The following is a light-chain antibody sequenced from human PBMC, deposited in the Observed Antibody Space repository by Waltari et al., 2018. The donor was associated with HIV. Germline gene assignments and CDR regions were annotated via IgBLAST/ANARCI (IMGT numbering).Light chain of an antibody. V-gene: IGLV1-40*01. CDR3: QSYDRRLMWV. CDR2: QNI. CDR1: SSNIGAGYD. J-gene: IGLJ2*01. Sequence: HSLLTQPPSVSGAPGQRVTISCTGSSSNIGAGYDVHWYQKYPGTAPKLLIFQNINRRSGVPDRFSGSKSVTSASLVITGLQAEDEADYYCQSYDRRLMWVFGGGTSLTV.